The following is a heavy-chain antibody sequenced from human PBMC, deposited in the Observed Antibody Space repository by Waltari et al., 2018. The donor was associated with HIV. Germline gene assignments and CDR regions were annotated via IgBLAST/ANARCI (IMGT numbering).Heavy chain of an antibody. CDR2: ITSSSNTI. Sequence: QVHLVESGGTLVKPGGSLRLSCAASGFTFSYYYMTWIRHAPGKGLAWISYITSSSNTINYADSVKGRFTISRDNAKNSLYLQMNSLRAEDTAVYYCTGQGGIATFGVVVDVWGQGTTVIV. CDR1: GFTFSYYY. V-gene: IGHV3-11*01. J-gene: IGHJ6*02. CDR3: TGQGGIATFGVVVDV. D-gene: IGHD3-3*01.